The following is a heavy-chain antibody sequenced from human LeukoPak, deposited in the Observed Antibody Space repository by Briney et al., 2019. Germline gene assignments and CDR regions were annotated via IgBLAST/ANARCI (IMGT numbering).Heavy chain of an antibody. D-gene: IGHD6-13*01. CDR3: ARGVIAAAGKFDY. Sequence: PSETLSLTCAVYGGSFSGYYWSWIRQPPGKGLEWIGEINHSGSTNYNPSLKSRVTISVDTSKNQFSLKLSSVTAADTAVYYCARGVIAAAGKFDYWGQGTLATVSS. CDR2: INHSGST. V-gene: IGHV4-34*01. CDR1: GGSFSGYY. J-gene: IGHJ4*02.